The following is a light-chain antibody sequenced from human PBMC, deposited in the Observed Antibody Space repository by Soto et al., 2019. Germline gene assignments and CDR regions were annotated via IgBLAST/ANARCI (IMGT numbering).Light chain of an antibody. CDR3: QQYDSSPLT. J-gene: IGKJ4*01. Sequence: EIVLTQSPGTLSLSPGERATLSCRASQSVSSSYLAWYQQKPGQAPRLLIYGASSRAPGIPDRFSGSGSGTDFTLTISRLEPEDFAVYYCQQYDSSPLTFGGGNKVEIK. CDR2: GAS. V-gene: IGKV3-20*01. CDR1: QSVSSSY.